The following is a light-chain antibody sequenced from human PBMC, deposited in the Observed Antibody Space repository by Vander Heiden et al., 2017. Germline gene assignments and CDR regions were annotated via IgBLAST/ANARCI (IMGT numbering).Light chain of an antibody. CDR1: SSDVGGYNY. V-gene: IGLV2-14*01. Sequence: QSALTQPASVSRSTGPSITISCTGTSSDVGGYNYVSWYQQHPGKAPKLMIYEVSNRPSGVSNRFSGSKSGNTASLTISGLQAEDEADYYCSSYTSSSTWVFGGGTKLTVL. CDR2: EVS. CDR3: SSYTSSSTWV. J-gene: IGLJ3*02.